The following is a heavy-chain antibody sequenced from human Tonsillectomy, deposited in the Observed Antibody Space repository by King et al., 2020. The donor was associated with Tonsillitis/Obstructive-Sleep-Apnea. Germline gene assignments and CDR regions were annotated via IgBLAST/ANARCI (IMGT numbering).Heavy chain of an antibody. CDR1: GGSISSYY. D-gene: IGHD2-2*01. Sequence: VQLQESGPGLVKPSETLSLTCTVSGGSISSYYWSWIRQPPGKGLEWIGYIYYSGSTNYNPSLKSRVTISVETSKNQFSLKLSSVTAADTAVYYCARVPYQIVVVPAATYYYYYYMDVWGKGTTVTVSS. CDR2: IYYSGST. CDR3: ARVPYQIVVVPAATYYYYYYMDV. J-gene: IGHJ6*03. V-gene: IGHV4-59*01.